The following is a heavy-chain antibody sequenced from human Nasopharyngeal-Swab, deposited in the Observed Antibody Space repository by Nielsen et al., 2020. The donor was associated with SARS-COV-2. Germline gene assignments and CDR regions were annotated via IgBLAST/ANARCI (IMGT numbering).Heavy chain of an antibody. D-gene: IGHD5-24*01. V-gene: IGHV1-18*01. Sequence: ASVKVSCKASGYTFSTYGITWVRQAPGQGLEWMGRINAYNDNTNYVQKLQGRVTMTTDTSSSTAYMELRSMRSDDTAVYYCAIVGDGFNNRYYYYYDIDVWGQGTTVTVSS. CDR1: GYTFSTYG. J-gene: IGHJ6*02. CDR2: INAYNDNT. CDR3: AIVGDGFNNRYYYYYDIDV.